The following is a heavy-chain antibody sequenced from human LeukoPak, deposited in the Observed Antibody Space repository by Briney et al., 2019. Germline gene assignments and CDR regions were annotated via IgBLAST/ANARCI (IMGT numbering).Heavy chain of an antibody. D-gene: IGHD6-13*01. Sequence: PSETLSLTCTVSGGSISSGGYYWSWIRQHPGKGLEWIGYIYYSGSTYYNPSLKSRVTISVDTSKNQFSLKLSSVTAADTAVYYCAREIAAAGHEGYFDYWGQGTLVTVSS. CDR3: AREIAAAGHEGYFDY. CDR1: GGSISSGGYY. CDR2: IYYSGST. J-gene: IGHJ4*02. V-gene: IGHV4-31*03.